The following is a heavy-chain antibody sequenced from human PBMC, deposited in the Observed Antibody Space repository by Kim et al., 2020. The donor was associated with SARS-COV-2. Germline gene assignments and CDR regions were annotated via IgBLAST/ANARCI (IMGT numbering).Heavy chain of an antibody. V-gene: IGHV3-15*01. D-gene: IGHD6-13*01. J-gene: IGHJ4*02. Sequence: HVQGGFNISRDDAKTTLYLQMNSLKAEDTAVYYCTTTWYSSSWYGLVDYWGQGTLVTVSS. CDR3: TTTWYSSSWYGLVDY.